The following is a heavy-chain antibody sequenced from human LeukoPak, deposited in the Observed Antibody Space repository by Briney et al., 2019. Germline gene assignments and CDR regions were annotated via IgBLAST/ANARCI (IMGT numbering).Heavy chain of an antibody. V-gene: IGHV1-2*06. D-gene: IGHD1-26*01. CDR1: GYTFTGYY. J-gene: IGHJ4*02. CDR2: INPNSGGT. CDR3: ARALGPIKIVGATRKSLDY. Sequence: ASVKVSCKASGYTFTGYYMHWVRQAPGQGLEWMGRINPNSGGTNYAQKFQGRVTMTRDTSISTAYMELSRLRSDDTAVYYCARALGPIKIVGATRKSLDYWGQGTLVTVSS.